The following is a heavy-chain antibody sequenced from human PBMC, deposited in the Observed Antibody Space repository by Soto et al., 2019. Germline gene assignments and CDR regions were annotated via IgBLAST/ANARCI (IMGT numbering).Heavy chain of an antibody. J-gene: IGHJ4*01. CDR1: GGSISSGGYY. Sequence: QVQLQESGPGLVQPSQTLSLTCTVSGGSISSGGYYWSWIRQHPGTGLEWIGHISYSGITYYNMSLKSRVTTAVDTSRNQCSLIVNSVTAADTAVYYCARGVLHWGQGTLVTVSS. CDR2: ISYSGIT. V-gene: IGHV4-31*03. CDR3: ARGVLH.